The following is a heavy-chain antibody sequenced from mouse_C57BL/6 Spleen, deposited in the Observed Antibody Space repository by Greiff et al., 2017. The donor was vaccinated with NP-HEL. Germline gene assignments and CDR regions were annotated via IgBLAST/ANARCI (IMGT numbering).Heavy chain of an antibody. V-gene: IGHV5-4*01. CDR2: ISDGGSYT. D-gene: IGHD2-1*01. CDR3: ARDPYGNYGYFDV. Sequence: EVMLVESGGGLVKPGGSLKLSCAASGFTFSSYAMSWVRQTPEKRLEWVATISDGGSYTYYPDNVKGRFTISRDNAKNNLYLQMSHLKSEDTAIYYCARDPYGNYGYFDVWGTGTTVTVSS. J-gene: IGHJ1*03. CDR1: GFTFSSYA.